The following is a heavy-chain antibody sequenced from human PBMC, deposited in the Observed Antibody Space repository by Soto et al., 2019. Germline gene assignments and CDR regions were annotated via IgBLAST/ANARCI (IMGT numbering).Heavy chain of an antibody. V-gene: IGHV1-69*06. CDR1: GGSFNRHT. D-gene: IGHD3-10*01. CDR3: ARSRGVRGVPDFDY. CDR2: IIPIFGTA. Sequence: QVQLVQSGAEVRKPGSSVRVSCKASGGSFNRHTISWVRQAPGQGLEWMGGIIPIFGTANYAQKFQGRVTITADKSTSTAYMELSSLRSEDTAVYYCARSRGVRGVPDFDYWGQGTLVTVSS. J-gene: IGHJ4*02.